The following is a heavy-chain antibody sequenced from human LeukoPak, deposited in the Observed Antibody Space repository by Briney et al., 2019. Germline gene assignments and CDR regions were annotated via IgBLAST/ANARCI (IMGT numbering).Heavy chain of an antibody. CDR2: ISWNSGSI. D-gene: IGHD1-26*01. CDR3: ARDMSPVGDTPLDY. Sequence: GGSLRLSCAASGFTFDDYAMHWVRQAPGKGLEWVSGISWNSGSIGYADSVKGRFTISRDNAKNSLYLQMNSLRAEDMALYYCARDMSPVGDTPLDYWGQGTLVTVFS. V-gene: IGHV3-9*03. J-gene: IGHJ4*02. CDR1: GFTFDDYA.